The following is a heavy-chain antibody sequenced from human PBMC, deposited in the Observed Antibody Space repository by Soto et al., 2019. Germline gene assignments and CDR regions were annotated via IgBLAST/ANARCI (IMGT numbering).Heavy chain of an antibody. D-gene: IGHD4-17*01. CDR1: GVTISSAAYY. V-gene: IGHV4-31*03. J-gene: IGHJ6*02. CDR2: IYYNGST. CDR3: ATLTTVADYYYGMDV. Sequence: SETLSLTCTVSGVTISSAAYYWSWIRQHPGKGLEWVGNIYYNGSTYYSPSLKSRITLWLDTSKNQFSLRLRSVSAADTAVYYCATLTTVADYYYGMDVWGQGTTVTVSS.